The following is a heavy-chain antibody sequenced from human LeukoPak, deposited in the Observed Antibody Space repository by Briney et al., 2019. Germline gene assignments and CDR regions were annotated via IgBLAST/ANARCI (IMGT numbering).Heavy chain of an antibody. CDR2: ISDSGGNT. CDR1: GFTFSSYA. CDR3: AKHPYYDSSGYFLFDY. D-gene: IGHD3-22*01. J-gene: IGHJ4*02. V-gene: IGHV3-23*01. Sequence: GGSLRLSCAASGFTFSSYAMSWVRQAPGKGLEWVSCISDSGGNTYYADSVKGRFTISRDNSKNTLYLHMNSLRAEDTAVYYCAKHPYYDSSGYFLFDYWGQGTLVTVSS.